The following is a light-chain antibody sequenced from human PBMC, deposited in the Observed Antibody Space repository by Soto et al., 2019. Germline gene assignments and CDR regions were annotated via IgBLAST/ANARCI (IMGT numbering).Light chain of an antibody. V-gene: IGLV3-1*01. J-gene: IGLJ2*01. CDR1: KLGDKY. CDR2: QNS. CDR3: QAWDSSTAV. Sequence: SYELTQPPSVSVSPGQTASITCSGDKLGDKYACWYQQKPGQSPVLVIYQNSKRPSGIPERFSGSNSGNTATLIISGTQAMDEADYYCQAWDSSTAVFGGGTKVTVL.